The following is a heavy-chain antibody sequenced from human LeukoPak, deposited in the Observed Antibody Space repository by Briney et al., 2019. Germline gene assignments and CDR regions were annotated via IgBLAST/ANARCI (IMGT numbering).Heavy chain of an antibody. CDR1: GFTVSSNY. Sequence: PGRSLRLSCAASGFTVSSNYMSWVRQAPGKGLEWVSVIYSGGSTYYADSVKGRFTISRDNSKNTLYLQMNSLRAEDTAVYYCARGGPGTTLDYWGQGTLVTVSS. D-gene: IGHD3-10*01. CDR2: IYSGGST. J-gene: IGHJ4*02. CDR3: ARGGPGTTLDY. V-gene: IGHV3-66*01.